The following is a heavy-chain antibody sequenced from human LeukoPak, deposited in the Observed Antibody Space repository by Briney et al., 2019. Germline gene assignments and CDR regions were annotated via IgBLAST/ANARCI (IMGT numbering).Heavy chain of an antibody. CDR1: GGSISSHY. CDR3: AGLNGSGSYHYYYYGLDV. CDR2: MYYSGNT. D-gene: IGHD3-10*01. V-gene: IGHV4-59*08. J-gene: IGHJ6*02. Sequence: SETLSLTCAVSGGSISSHYWSWIRQPPGKGLEWIGFMYYSGNTNYNPSLKSRVTISIDTSNNQFSLKLTSVTAADTAVYYCAGLNGSGSYHYYYYGLDVWGQGTTVTVSS.